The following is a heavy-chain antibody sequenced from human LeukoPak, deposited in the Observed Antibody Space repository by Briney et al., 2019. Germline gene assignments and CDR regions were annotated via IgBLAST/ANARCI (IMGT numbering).Heavy chain of an antibody. CDR1: GYTFTSYD. D-gene: IGHD6-6*01. J-gene: IGHJ4*02. CDR2: MNPNSGNT. Sequence: ASVKVSCKASGYTFTSYDINWVRQATGQGLEWMGWMNPNSGNTGYAQKFQGRVTITRNTSISTAYMELSSLRSEDTAVYYCARDGHYRYSSSWDGDYWGQGTLVTVSS. V-gene: IGHV1-8*03. CDR3: ARDGHYRYSSSWDGDY.